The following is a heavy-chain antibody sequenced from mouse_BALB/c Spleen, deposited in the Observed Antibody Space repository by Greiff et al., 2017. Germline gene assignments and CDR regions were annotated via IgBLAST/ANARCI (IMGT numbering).Heavy chain of an antibody. Sequence: VQLLQSGPGLVKPGESLKLSCKASGYTFTDYAMYWVQQSQAKSLEWIGVISIYDDNTNYTQKLKGKVTITIDKSSSTAYMELASLTSEDTAIYYCAKTKTLCGTCWDMDDWGEGTTVTVSS. J-gene: IGHJ1*01. D-gene: IGHD1-1*02. CDR1: GYTFTDYA. CDR3: AKTKTLCGTCWDMDD. CDR2: ISIYDDNT. V-gene: IGHV1S137*01.